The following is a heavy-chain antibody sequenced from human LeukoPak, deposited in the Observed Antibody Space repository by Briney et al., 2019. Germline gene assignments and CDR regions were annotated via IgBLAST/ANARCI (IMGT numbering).Heavy chain of an antibody. J-gene: IGHJ4*02. CDR3: ATLWLPIDY. CDR2: INPNSGGT. V-gene: IGHV1-2*02. D-gene: IGHD2-21*01. CDR1: GYTFTGYY. Sequence: EASVKVSCKASGYTFTGYYIHWVRQAPGQGLEWMGWINPNSGGTNYAQKFQVRGTMTRDTSISTAYMELSSLRSEDTAVYYCATLWLPIDYWGQGTLVTVSS.